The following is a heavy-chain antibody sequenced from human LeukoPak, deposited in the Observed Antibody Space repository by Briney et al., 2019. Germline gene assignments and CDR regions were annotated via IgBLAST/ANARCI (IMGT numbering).Heavy chain of an antibody. Sequence: APVKVSCKASGYTFTSYYMHWVRQAPGQGLEWMGIINPSGGSTSYAQKFQGRVTMTRDTSTSTVYMELSSLRSEDTAVYYCARMGGSGSGPHGFDPWGQGTLVTVSS. CDR1: GYTFTSYY. D-gene: IGHD3-10*01. V-gene: IGHV1-46*01. CDR3: ARMGGSGSGPHGFDP. J-gene: IGHJ5*02. CDR2: INPSGGST.